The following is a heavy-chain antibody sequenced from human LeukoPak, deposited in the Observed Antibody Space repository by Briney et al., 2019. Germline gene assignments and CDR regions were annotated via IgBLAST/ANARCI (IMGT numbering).Heavy chain of an antibody. Sequence: PGGSLRLSCAASGFTFSSYAMSWVRQAPGKGLEWVSGISGNGGSTYYADSVKGRLAISRDNSKNTLYLQMSSLRAEDTAVYYCAKLPYCSSNNCIDYWGQGTLVTVSS. J-gene: IGHJ4*02. CDR1: GFTFSSYA. D-gene: IGHD2-2*01. CDR3: AKLPYCSSNNCIDY. CDR2: ISGNGGST. V-gene: IGHV3-23*01.